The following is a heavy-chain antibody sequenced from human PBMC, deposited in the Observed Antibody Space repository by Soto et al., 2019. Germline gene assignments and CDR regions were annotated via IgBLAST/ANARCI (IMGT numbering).Heavy chain of an antibody. D-gene: IGHD3-10*01. CDR1: GFTFSSYW. CDR3: ARDGRYYYGSGPRDYYYYGMDV. V-gene: IGHV3-7*01. J-gene: IGHJ6*02. CDR2: IKQDGSEK. Sequence: EVQLVESGGGLVQPGGSLRLSCAASGFTFSSYWMSWVRQAPGKGLEWVANIKQDGSEKYHVDSVKGRFTISRDNAKNSLYLQMNSLRAEDTAVYYCARDGRYYYGSGPRDYYYYGMDVWGQGTTVTVSS.